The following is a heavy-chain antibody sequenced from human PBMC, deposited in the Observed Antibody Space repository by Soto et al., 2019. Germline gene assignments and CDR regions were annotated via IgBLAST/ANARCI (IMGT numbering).Heavy chain of an antibody. CDR1: GGSISSGGYC. CDR3: ARGGIVVVVAARDAFDI. J-gene: IGHJ3*02. D-gene: IGHD2-15*01. Sequence: QVQLQESGPGLVKPSQTLSLTCTVSGGSISSGGYCWSWIRQHPGKGLEWIGYIYYSGSTYYNPSLKSRVTLSVAASKNQFSLRLSSVTAADTAVYYCARGGIVVVVAARDAFDIWGQGTMVTVSS. CDR2: IYYSGST. V-gene: IGHV4-31*03.